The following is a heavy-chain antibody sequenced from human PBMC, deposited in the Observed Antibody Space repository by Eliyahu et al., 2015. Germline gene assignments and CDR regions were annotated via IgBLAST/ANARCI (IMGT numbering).Heavy chain of an antibody. D-gene: IGHD5-24*01. V-gene: IGHV3-11*01. CDR3: ARDGEMATPGTNDY. Sequence: QVQLVESGGGLVKPGGSXRLSXAAXGXXXXDYYMSWIRQAPGKGLEWVSYISSSGSTIYYADXVKGRFTISRDNAKNSLYLQMNSLRAEDTAVYYCARDGEMATPGTNDYWGQGTLVTVSS. J-gene: IGHJ4*02. CDR2: ISSSGSTI. CDR1: GXXXXDYY.